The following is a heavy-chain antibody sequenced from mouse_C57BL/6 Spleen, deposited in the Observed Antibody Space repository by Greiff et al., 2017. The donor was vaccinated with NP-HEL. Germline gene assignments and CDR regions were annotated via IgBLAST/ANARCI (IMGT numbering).Heavy chain of an antibody. CDR3: ARDHYYYGSRGYYAMDY. J-gene: IGHJ4*01. V-gene: IGHV3-6*01. CDR1: GYSITSGYY. Sequence: ESGPGLVKPSQSLSLTCSVTGYSITSGYYWNWIRQFPGNKLEWMGYISYDGSNNYNPSLKNRISITRDPSKNQFFLKLNSVTTEDTATYYCARDHYYYGSRGYYAMDYWGQGTSVTVSS. CDR2: ISYDGSN. D-gene: IGHD1-1*01.